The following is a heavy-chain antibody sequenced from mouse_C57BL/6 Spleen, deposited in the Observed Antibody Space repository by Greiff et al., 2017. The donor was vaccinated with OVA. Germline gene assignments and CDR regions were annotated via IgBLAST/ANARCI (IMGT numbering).Heavy chain of an antibody. V-gene: IGHV1-9*01. J-gene: IGHJ2*01. CDR1: GYTFTGYW. CDR2: ILPGSGST. CDR3: EREGSNLYMDY. Sequence: QVQLKQSGAELMKPGASVKLSCKATGYTFTGYWIEWVKQRPGHGLEWIGEILPGSGSTNYNEKFKGKATLTADTSSNTAYMQLSSLTAEDSAICCCEREGSNLYMDYWGQGTTLTVSS. D-gene: IGHD1-1*01.